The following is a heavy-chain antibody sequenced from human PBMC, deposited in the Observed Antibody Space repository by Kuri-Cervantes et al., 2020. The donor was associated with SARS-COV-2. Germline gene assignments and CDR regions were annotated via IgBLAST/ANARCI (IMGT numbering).Heavy chain of an antibody. Sequence: GESLKISCAASGFTFSDYYMSWIRQAPGKGLEWVSYISSSSSYTNYADSVKGRFTISRDNAKNSLYLQMNSPRAEDTAVYYCARDPRGVVNPYYYYGMDVWGQGTTVTVSS. CDR1: GFTFSDYY. V-gene: IGHV3-11*05. CDR2: ISSSSSYT. J-gene: IGHJ6*02. CDR3: ARDPRGVVNPYYYYGMDV. D-gene: IGHD3-3*01.